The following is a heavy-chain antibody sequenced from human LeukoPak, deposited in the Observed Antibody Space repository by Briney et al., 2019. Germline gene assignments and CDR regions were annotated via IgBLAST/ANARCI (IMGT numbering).Heavy chain of an antibody. CDR2: ISSSSSYI. D-gene: IGHD7-27*01. CDR3: ARSALNWEAIYYFDY. Sequence: PGGSLRLSCAASGFTFSSYSMNWVRQAPGKGLEWVSSISSSSSYIYYADSVKGRFTISRDNAKNSLYLQMNSLRAEDTAVYYCARSALNWEAIYYFDYWGQGTLVTVSS. CDR1: GFTFSSYS. J-gene: IGHJ4*02. V-gene: IGHV3-21*01.